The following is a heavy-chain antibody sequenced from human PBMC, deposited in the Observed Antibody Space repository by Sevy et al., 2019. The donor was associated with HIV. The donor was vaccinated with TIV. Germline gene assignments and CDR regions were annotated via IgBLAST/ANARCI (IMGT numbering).Heavy chain of an antibody. CDR3: ARERDENSSGWSVPFDN. Sequence: GGSLRLSCATSGFSFSTYGMHWVRQAPGKGLEWVAGIGYEGSKKQYADPVKGRFTISRDNSKNTMYLQMNSLRVEDTALFYCARERDENSSGWSVPFDNWGQGTLVTVSS. D-gene: IGHD6-19*01. V-gene: IGHV3-33*01. J-gene: IGHJ4*02. CDR2: IGYEGSKK. CDR1: GFSFSTYG.